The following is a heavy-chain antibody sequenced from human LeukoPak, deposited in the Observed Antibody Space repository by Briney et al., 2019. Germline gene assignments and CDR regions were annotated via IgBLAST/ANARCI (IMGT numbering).Heavy chain of an antibody. CDR3: ASQARELLIDYYFDY. CDR2: IIPIFGTA. D-gene: IGHD1-26*01. V-gene: IGHV1-69*13. J-gene: IGHJ4*02. CDR1: GGTFSSYA. Sequence: SVKVSCNASGGTFSSYAISWVRQAPGQGLEWMGGIIPIFGTANYAQKFQGRVTITADESTSTAYMELSSLRSEDTAVYYCASQARELLIDYYFDYWGQGTLVTVSS.